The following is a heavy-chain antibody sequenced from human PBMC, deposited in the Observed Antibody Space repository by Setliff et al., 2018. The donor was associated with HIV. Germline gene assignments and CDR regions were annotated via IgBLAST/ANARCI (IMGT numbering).Heavy chain of an antibody. CDR2: IYSSGSA. D-gene: IGHD3-22*01. Sequence: SLTCTVSGDSISSAGYNWNWIRQHPGKGLEWIGYIYSSGSAYYNPSLKSRVTISVDTSKNQFSLMLSSVAAADTAVYYCARSPSSGYYPNAENFQHWGQGTLVTVSS. CDR3: ARSPSSGYYPNAENFQH. CDR1: GDSISSAGYN. J-gene: IGHJ1*01. V-gene: IGHV4-31*03.